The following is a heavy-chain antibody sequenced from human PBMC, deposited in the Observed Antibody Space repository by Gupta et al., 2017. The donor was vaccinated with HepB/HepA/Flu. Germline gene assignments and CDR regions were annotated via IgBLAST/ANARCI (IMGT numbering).Heavy chain of an antibody. CDR2: ISGIGDTT. CDR3: RKDPNWISG. CDR1: GFTFSSEA. J-gene: IGHJ4*02. V-gene: IGHV3-23*01. D-gene: IGHD1-1*01. Sequence: EVQLLESGGGFVPPGGSLRLSCVASGFTFSSEAMTWVRQAPGKGLEWVSIISGIGDTTDYADSVKGRFTTSRDNSKNTVYLKMDSLRVEDTALYYCRKDPNWISGWGQGTLVTVSS.